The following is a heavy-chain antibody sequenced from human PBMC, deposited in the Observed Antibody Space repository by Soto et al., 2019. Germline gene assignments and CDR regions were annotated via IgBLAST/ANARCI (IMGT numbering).Heavy chain of an antibody. D-gene: IGHD5-18*01. CDR1: GFTFSSYA. CDR3: ARLSWIQLEYYFDY. Sequence: PGGSLRLSCAASGFTFSSYAMSWVRQAPGKGLEWVSAISGSGGSTYYADSVKGRFTISRDNSKNTLYLQMNSLRAEDTAVYYCARLSWIQLEYYFDYWGQGTLVSVSS. CDR2: ISGSGGST. V-gene: IGHV3-23*01. J-gene: IGHJ4*02.